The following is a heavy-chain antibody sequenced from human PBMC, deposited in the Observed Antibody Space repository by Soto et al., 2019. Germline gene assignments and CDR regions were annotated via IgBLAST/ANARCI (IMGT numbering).Heavy chain of an antibody. Sequence: QVQLVESGGGVVQPGTSLRLSCAASGFTFNNYGMHWVRQAPGTGLEWVAAISSDGSDKYYVDSVKGRLTISRDNSKNTLYLQMHSLRAEDTAVYYCAKDQGIAASHGIDWGQGTMVTVSS. V-gene: IGHV3-30*18. CDR2: ISSDGSDK. CDR3: AKDQGIAASHGID. D-gene: IGHD6-13*01. J-gene: IGHJ3*01. CDR1: GFTFNNYG.